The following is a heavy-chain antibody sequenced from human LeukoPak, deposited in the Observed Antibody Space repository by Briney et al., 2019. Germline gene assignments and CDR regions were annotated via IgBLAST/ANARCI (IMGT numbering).Heavy chain of an antibody. CDR3: AKDVTGGIAAAAYYFDY. V-gene: IGHV3-23*01. Sequence: PGGSLRLSCAASGFTFSSYAMSWVRQAPGKGLEWVSGISGSGGSTYYADSVKGRFTISRDNSKNTLYLQMNSLRADDTAVYYCAKDVTGGIAAAAYYFDYWGQGTLVTVSS. CDR2: ISGSGGST. D-gene: IGHD6-13*01. J-gene: IGHJ4*02. CDR1: GFTFSSYA.